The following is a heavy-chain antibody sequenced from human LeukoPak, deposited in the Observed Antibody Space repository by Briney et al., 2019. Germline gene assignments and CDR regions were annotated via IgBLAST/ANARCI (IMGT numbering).Heavy chain of an antibody. D-gene: IGHD6-13*01. CDR3: ARDVVYSSSWQYY. CDR1: GFTFSSDG. V-gene: IGHV3-33*01. CDR2: IWYDGSNK. J-gene: IGHJ4*02. Sequence: QPGGSLRLSCAASGFTFSSDGMHWVRQAPGKGLEWVAVIWYDGSNKYYADSVKGRFTISRDNSKNTLYLQMNSLRAEDTAVYYCARDVVYSSSWQYYWGQGTLVTVSS.